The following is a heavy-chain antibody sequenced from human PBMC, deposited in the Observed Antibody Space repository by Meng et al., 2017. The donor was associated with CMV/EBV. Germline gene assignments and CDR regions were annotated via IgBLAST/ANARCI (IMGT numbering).Heavy chain of an antibody. CDR2: INSDGSST. V-gene: IGHV3-74*01. CDR1: GFTFSSYW. J-gene: IGHJ3*02. CDR3: AHIGEDIVGAVDDAFDI. Sequence: GGSLRLSCAASGFTFSSYWMHWVRQAPGKGLVWVSRINSDGSSTSYADSVKGRFTISRDNAKNTLYLQMNSLRAEDTAVYYCAHIGEDIVGAVDDAFDIWGQGTMVTVSS. D-gene: IGHD1-26*01.